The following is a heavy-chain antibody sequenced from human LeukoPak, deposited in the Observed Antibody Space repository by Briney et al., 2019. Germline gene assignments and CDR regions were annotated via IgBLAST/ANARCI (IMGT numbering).Heavy chain of an antibody. CDR2: INHSGST. CDR1: GGSFSGYY. V-gene: IGHV4-34*01. Sequence: SETLPLTCAVYGGSFSGYYWSWIRQPPGKGLEWIGEINHSGSTNYNPSLKSRVTISVDTSKNQFSLKLSSVTAADTAVYYCARRTVTTPIDYWGQGTLVTVSS. D-gene: IGHD4-17*01. CDR3: ARRTVTTPIDY. J-gene: IGHJ4*02.